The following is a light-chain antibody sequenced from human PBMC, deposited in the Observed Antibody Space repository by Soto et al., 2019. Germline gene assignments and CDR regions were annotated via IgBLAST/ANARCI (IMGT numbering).Light chain of an antibody. CDR3: QQYNTWPLT. J-gene: IGKJ4*01. CDR1: QGVTTN. Sequence: EIVMTQSPATLLVSRGERATLSCRASQGVTTNLAWYQQKPGQAPRLLIYGASTRATGIPARFSGSGSGTEFTLTISSLQSEDFAVYYCQQYNTWPLTFGGGTKVEIK. CDR2: GAS. V-gene: IGKV3-15*01.